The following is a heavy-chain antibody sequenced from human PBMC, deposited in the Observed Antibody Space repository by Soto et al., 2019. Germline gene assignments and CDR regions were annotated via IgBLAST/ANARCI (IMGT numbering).Heavy chain of an antibody. V-gene: IGHV1-3*01. D-gene: IGHD1-26*01. J-gene: IGHJ4*02. CDR1: GYTFTSYA. CDR3: ARDVGATGD. Sequence: QVQLVQSGAEVKKPGASVKVSCKASGYTFTSYAMHWVRQAPGQRLEWMGWNNAGNGNTKYSQNSQGRVTMTRDTSASTAYMELSSLRSEDTAVYYCARDVGATGDWGQGTLVTVSS. CDR2: NNAGNGNT.